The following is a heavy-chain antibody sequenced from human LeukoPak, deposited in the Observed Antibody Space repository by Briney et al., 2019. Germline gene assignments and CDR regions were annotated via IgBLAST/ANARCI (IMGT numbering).Heavy chain of an antibody. Sequence: GGSLTLLCGVSGFPLNSYEVKWVRQAPGKGPEWVSYISSGGSTIYYADSVKGRFTISRDNAKNSLSVPVNSLRDEDRAVFFFARDPGVRGRRWTFDYWGQGTLVTVSS. CDR3: ARDPGVRGRRWTFDY. CDR1: GFPLNSYE. V-gene: IGHV3-48*03. D-gene: IGHD4-23*01. CDR2: ISSGGSTI. J-gene: IGHJ4*02.